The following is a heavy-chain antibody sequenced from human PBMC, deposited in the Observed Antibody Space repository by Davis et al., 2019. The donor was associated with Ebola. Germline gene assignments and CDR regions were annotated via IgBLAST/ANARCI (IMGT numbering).Heavy chain of an antibody. CDR2: IYYSGST. CDR3: ARYPVTTAVDWFDP. Sequence: PSETLSLTCTVSGGSISSGGYYWSWIRQHPGKGLEWIGYIYYSGSTYYNPSLKSRVTISVDTSKNQFSLKLGSVTAADTAVYYCARYPVTTAVDWFDPWGQGTLVTVSS. CDR1: GGSISSGGYY. V-gene: IGHV4-31*03. J-gene: IGHJ5*02. D-gene: IGHD4-17*01.